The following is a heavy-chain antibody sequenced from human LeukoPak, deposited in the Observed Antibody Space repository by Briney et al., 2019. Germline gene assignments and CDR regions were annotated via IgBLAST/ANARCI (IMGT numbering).Heavy chain of an antibody. V-gene: IGHV1-18*01. J-gene: IGHJ4*02. D-gene: IGHD6-19*01. CDR2: ISAYNGNT. CDR3: ARDAGISSGWNRELDY. Sequence: ASVKVSCKASGYTFTRYGISWVRQAPGHGLEWMGWISAYNGNTNYAQKIQGRVTMTTDTSTSKAYMELRSLRSDATAVYDCARDAGISSGWNRELDYWGQGTLVTVSS. CDR1: GYTFTRYG.